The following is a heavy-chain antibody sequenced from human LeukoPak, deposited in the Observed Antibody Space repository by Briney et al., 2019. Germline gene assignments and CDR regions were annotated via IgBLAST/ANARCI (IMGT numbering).Heavy chain of an antibody. V-gene: IGHV4-38-2*01. Sequence: SETLSLTCAVSGYSISSGYYWGWIRQPPGKGLEWIGSIYHSGSTYYNPSLKSRVTISVDTSKNQFSLKLSSVTAADTAAYYCARGSCSSTSCYSIGVPFDYWGQGTLVTVSS. D-gene: IGHD2-2*01. CDR1: GYSISSGYY. CDR3: ARGSCSSTSCYSIGVPFDY. CDR2: IYHSGST. J-gene: IGHJ4*02.